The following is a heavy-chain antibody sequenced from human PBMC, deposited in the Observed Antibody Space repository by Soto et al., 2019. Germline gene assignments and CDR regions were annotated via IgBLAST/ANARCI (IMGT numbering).Heavy chain of an antibody. J-gene: IGHJ6*02. CDR3: VRDCSGGGCYSDYGMDV. Sequence: LSLTCTVSGDSVISYYWSWIRQPAGRGLEWIGRIYISGSTDYNPSLKGRVSMSVDRSKNQFSLKLTSVTAADTAVYYCVRDCSGGGCYSDYGMDVWGQGTTVTVSS. CDR2: IYISGST. V-gene: IGHV4-4*07. D-gene: IGHD2-15*01. CDR1: GDSVISYY.